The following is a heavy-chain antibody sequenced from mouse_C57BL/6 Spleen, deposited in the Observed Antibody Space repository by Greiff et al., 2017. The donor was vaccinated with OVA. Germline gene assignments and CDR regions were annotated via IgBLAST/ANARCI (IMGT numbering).Heavy chain of an antibody. V-gene: IGHV1-78*01. CDR1: GYTFTDHT. Sequence: VQLVESDAELVKPGASVKISCKVSGYTFTDHTIHWMKQRPEQGLEWIGYIYPRDGSTKYNEKFKGKATLTADKSSSTAYMQLNSLTSEDSAVYFCARPSYYGSSYAWFAYWGQGTLVTVSA. D-gene: IGHD1-1*01. CDR2: IYPRDGST. J-gene: IGHJ3*01. CDR3: ARPSYYGSSYAWFAY.